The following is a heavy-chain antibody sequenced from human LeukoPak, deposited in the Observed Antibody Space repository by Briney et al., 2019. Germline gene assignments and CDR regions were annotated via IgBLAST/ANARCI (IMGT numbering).Heavy chain of an antibody. CDR3: AKGEWTAGTGFDY. D-gene: IGHD6-13*01. CDR1: GFTFSSYG. J-gene: IGHJ4*02. V-gene: IGHV3-30*18. Sequence: GRSLKLSCAASGFTFSSYGMHWVRQAPGKGLEWVAVISYDGSNKYYADSVKGRFTISRDNSKNTLYLQMNSMRAEDTAVYYCAKGEWTAGTGFDYWGQGTLVTVSS. CDR2: ISYDGSNK.